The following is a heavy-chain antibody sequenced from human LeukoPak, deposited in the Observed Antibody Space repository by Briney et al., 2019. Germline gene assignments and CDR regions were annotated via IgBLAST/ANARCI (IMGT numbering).Heavy chain of an antibody. CDR3: AREWLHPRGSDASDI. J-gene: IGHJ3*02. Sequence: ASVKVSCKASGFTFTTYYMHWVRQAPGQGLEWMGIINPSGGSTNYTQKFQGRVTMTRDTSTSTVYMELSSLRSDDTAVYYCAREWLHPRGSDASDIWGQGTMVTVSS. CDR2: INPSGGST. V-gene: IGHV1-46*01. CDR1: GFTFTTYY. D-gene: IGHD5-24*01.